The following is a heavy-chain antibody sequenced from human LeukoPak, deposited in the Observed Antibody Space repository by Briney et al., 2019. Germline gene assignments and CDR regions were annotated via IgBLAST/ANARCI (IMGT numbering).Heavy chain of an antibody. V-gene: IGHV3-30*18. J-gene: IGHJ5*02. D-gene: IGHD4-17*01. Sequence: GGSLRLSCAASGFTFNSYGMHWVRQAPGKGLEWVTIISYDGSNKYYVDSVKGRFTISRDNSKNTLYLQMNSLRTEDTAVYYCAKDTDYGDHTVDPWGQGTLVTVSS. CDR2: ISYDGSNK. CDR3: AKDTDYGDHTVDP. CDR1: GFTFNSYG.